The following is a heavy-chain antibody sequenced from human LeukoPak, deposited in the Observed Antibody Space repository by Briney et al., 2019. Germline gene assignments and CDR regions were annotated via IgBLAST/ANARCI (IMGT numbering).Heavy chain of an antibody. V-gene: IGHV5-51*01. CDR3: AVKPGYTGSWGTFDS. CDR1: GYRFTNYW. Sequence: GESPKISCKASGYRFTNYWIGWVRQMAGKGLEWMGSIYPGDSDTRYSPSFQGQVTISADKSISTAYLQWSSLKASDTAMYYCAVKPGYTGSWGTFDSWGQGTLVTVSS. J-gene: IGHJ4*02. D-gene: IGHD1-26*01. CDR2: IYPGDSDT.